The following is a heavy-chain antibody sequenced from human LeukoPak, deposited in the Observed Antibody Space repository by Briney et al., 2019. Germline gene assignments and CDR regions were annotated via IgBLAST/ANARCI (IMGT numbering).Heavy chain of an antibody. CDR2: IYYSGST. D-gene: IGHD3-10*01. CDR3: ARGFYGSVSYYRGIFDY. J-gene: IGHJ4*02. Sequence: SETLSLTCTVSGGSISSGDYYWSWIRQPPGKGLEWIGYIYYSGSTHYNPSLKSRFTISVDTSKNQSSLKLSSVTAADTAVYYCARGFYGSVSYYRGIFDYWGQGTLVTVSS. V-gene: IGHV4-30-4*08. CDR1: GGSISSGDYY.